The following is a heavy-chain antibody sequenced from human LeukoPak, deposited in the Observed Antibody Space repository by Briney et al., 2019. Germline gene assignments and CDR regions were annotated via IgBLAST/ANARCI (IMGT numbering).Heavy chain of an antibody. Sequence: GASVKVSCKASGGTFSSYAISWVRQAPGQGLEWMGGIIPIFGTANYAQKFQGRVTITADESTSTAYMELSSLRSEDTAVYYCATSYCSSTSCYTHYYYGMDVWGQGTTVTVSS. CDR3: ATSYCSSTSCYTHYYYGMDV. V-gene: IGHV1-69*13. CDR1: GGTFSSYA. CDR2: IIPIFGTA. J-gene: IGHJ6*02. D-gene: IGHD2-2*02.